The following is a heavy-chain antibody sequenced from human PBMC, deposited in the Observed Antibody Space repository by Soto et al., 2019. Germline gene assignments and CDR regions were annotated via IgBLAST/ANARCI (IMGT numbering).Heavy chain of an antibody. CDR3: ARRYGYSFDY. Sequence: SETLCLTCAVYGGSFSGYDGTWIRQPPGTGLEWIGEINHSGSTNYNPSLKSRVTISVDTSKNQFSLNLSSMTAADTAVYYCARRYGYSFDYWGQGTLVTVSS. J-gene: IGHJ4*02. CDR2: INHSGST. CDR1: GGSFSGYD. D-gene: IGHD1-1*01. V-gene: IGHV4-34*01.